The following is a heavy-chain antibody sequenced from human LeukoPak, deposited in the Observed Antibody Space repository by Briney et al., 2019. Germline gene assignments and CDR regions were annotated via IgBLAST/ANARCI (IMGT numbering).Heavy chain of an antibody. CDR1: GYSFTSYW. D-gene: IGHD4-11*01. J-gene: IGHJ4*02. CDR2: IYPGDSDT. CDR3: AIRLQKTAFDY. Sequence: GESLKISCKGSGYSFTSYWIGWVRQMPGKGLEWMGIIYPGDSDTRYSLSFQGQVTSSADKSISTAYLQWSSLKASDTAMYYCAIRLQKTAFDYWGQGTLVTVSS. V-gene: IGHV5-51*01.